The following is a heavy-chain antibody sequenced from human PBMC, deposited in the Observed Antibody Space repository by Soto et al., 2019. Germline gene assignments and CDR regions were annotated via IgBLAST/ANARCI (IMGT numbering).Heavy chain of an antibody. Sequence: PSETLSLTCAVYGGSFSGYYWSWIRQPPGKGLEWIGEINHSGSTNYNPSLKSRVTISVDTSKNQFSLKLSSVTAADTAVYYCARQGLYGDSTSVGFDLWGRGTLVTVSS. CDR1: GGSFSGYY. D-gene: IGHD4-17*01. J-gene: IGHJ2*01. CDR3: ARQGLYGDSTSVGFDL. CDR2: INHSGST. V-gene: IGHV4-34*01.